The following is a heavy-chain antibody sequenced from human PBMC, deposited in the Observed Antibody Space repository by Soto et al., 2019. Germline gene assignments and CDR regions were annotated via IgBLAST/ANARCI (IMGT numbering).Heavy chain of an antibody. CDR2: IIPIFGTA. V-gene: IGHV1-69*12. D-gene: IGHD5-12*01. J-gene: IGHJ2*01. CDR1: GGTFSSYT. CDR3: ARGNHRWLQLWYFDL. Sequence: QVQLVQSGAEVKKPGSSVMISSKASGGTFSSYTISWVRQAPGQGLEWMGGIIPIFGTANYAQKFQGRVTITADESTSTAYMVLSSLRSEDTAVYYCARGNHRWLQLWYFDLWGRGTLVTVSS.